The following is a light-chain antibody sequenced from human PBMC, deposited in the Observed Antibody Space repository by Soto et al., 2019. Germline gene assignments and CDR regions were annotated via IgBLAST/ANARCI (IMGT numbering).Light chain of an antibody. J-gene: IGKJ1*01. CDR1: QSFSSW. V-gene: IGKV1-5*03. Sequence: DIQMTQFPSTLSASAGDRVTITCRASQSFSSWLAWYQQKPGKAPKLLIYKTSSLESGVPSRFSGSGSGTEFTLTISSLQPDDFATYYCQQYNTYSGTFGQGTKVEIK. CDR3: QQYNTYSGT. CDR2: KTS.